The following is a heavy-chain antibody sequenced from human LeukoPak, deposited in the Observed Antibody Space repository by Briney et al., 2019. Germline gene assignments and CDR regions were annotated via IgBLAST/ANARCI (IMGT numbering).Heavy chain of an antibody. CDR2: ISGSGGST. D-gene: IGHD1-1*01. CDR1: GFTFSSYA. Sequence: GGSLRLSCAASGFTFSSYAMSWVRQAPGKGLEWVSAISGSGGSTYYADSVKGRFTISGDNSKNTLYLQMNSLRAEDTAVYYCARGLQLERRGPYYFDYWGQGTLVTVSS. J-gene: IGHJ4*02. V-gene: IGHV3-23*01. CDR3: ARGLQLERRGPYYFDY.